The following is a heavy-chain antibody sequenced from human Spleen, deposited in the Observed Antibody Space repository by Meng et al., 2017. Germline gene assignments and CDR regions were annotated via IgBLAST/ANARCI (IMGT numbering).Heavy chain of an antibody. CDR2: ISNDGTIK. V-gene: IGHV3-30*03. D-gene: IGHD1-7*01. CDR1: GFTFSSYG. Sequence: QVQLVESGGGVVQPGRSLRLSCVPSGFTFSSYGMHWVRQAPGKGLEWVAVISNDGTIKFYGDSVTGRFTISRDNSKNTLYLQMNSLRAEDTAVYYCAREDWNYAVDSWGQGTLVTVSS. J-gene: IGHJ4*02. CDR3: AREDWNYAVDS.